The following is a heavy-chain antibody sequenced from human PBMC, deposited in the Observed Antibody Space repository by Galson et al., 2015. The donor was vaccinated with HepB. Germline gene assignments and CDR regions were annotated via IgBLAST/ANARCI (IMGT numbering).Heavy chain of an antibody. CDR2: TTSTSSYV. V-gene: IGHV3-21*01. Sequence: SLRLSCAASGFTFSSFNMNWVRRAPGKGLEWVSSTTSTSSYVYYAGSVKGRFAISRDNAKNSLYLRMNSLKAEDTAVYYCVRSYGYSRTWYAGPADFDYWGQGILVTVSS. J-gene: IGHJ4*02. CDR3: VRSYGYSRTWYAGPADFDY. CDR1: GFTFSSFN. D-gene: IGHD6-13*01.